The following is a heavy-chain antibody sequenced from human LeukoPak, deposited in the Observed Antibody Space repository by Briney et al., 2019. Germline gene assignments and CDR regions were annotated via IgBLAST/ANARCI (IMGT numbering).Heavy chain of an antibody. V-gene: IGHV3-30*18. CDR2: ISYDGSNK. D-gene: IGHD4-17*01. J-gene: IGHJ4*02. Sequence: GRSLRPSCAASGFTFSDYGMHWVRQAPGKGLEWVAVISYDGSNKYYADSVKGRFTISRDNSKNTLYLQMNSLRAEDTAVYYCAKDIFGGDYGDYVFVYWGQGTLVTVSS. CDR1: GFTFSDYG. CDR3: AKDIFGGDYGDYVFVY.